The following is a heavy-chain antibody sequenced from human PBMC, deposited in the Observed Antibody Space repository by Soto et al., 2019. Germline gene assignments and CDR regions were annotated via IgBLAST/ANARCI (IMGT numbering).Heavy chain of an antibody. Sequence: QVQLVECGGGVVQPGRSLRLSCTASGFSFNTYAMHWVRQAPGKGPEWVAVIWHDGSDTYHADSVRGRFTISRDNSKNTLYLQMNSLRAEDTALYYCAREPRGPDYGMDVWGQGTTVTVSS. CDR3: AREPRGPDYGMDV. CDR1: GFSFNTYA. V-gene: IGHV3-33*01. D-gene: IGHD3-16*01. CDR2: IWHDGSDT. J-gene: IGHJ6*02.